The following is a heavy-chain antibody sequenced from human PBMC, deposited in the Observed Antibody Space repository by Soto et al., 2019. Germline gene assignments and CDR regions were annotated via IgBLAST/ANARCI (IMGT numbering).Heavy chain of an antibody. CDR3: VKGGYKTGWPPFDH. Sequence: QVKLVESGGAVVQSGRSLRLSCTASRFRVSAYGMHWVRQAPGKGLEWVALISDDGKTQFFTDSVEGRFTISRDNSRNTLYLQMNSLRPEDTAVYYCVKGGYKTGWPPFDHWGHGTRVTVSS. CDR2: ISDDGKTQ. CDR1: RFRVSAYG. V-gene: IGHV3-30*18. J-gene: IGHJ4*01. D-gene: IGHD6-19*01.